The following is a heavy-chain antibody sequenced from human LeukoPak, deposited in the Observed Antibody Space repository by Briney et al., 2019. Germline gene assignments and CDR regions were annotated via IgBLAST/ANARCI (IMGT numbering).Heavy chain of an antibody. V-gene: IGHV1-69*05. CDR1: GGTFSSYA. CDR2: IIPIFGTA. J-gene: IGHJ4*02. CDR3: ARDSVTTSLDY. D-gene: IGHD4-17*01. Sequence: GASVKVSCKASGGTFSSYAISWVRQAPGQGLEWMGGIIPIFGTANYAQKLQGRVTMTTDTSTSTAYMELRSLRSDDTAVYYCARDSVTTSLDYWGQGTLVTVSS.